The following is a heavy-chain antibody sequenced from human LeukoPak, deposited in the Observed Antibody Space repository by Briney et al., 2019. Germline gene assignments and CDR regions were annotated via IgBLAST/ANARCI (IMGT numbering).Heavy chain of an antibody. Sequence: GGSLRLSCAASGFTFSSYEMNWVRQAPGKGLEWVSYISSSGSTIYYADSVEGRFTISRDNAKNSLYLQMNSLRAEDTAVYYCASAYYYDSSGYSEYFQHWGQGTLVTVSS. D-gene: IGHD3-22*01. V-gene: IGHV3-48*03. CDR3: ASAYYYDSSGYSEYFQH. J-gene: IGHJ1*01. CDR1: GFTFSSYE. CDR2: ISSSGSTI.